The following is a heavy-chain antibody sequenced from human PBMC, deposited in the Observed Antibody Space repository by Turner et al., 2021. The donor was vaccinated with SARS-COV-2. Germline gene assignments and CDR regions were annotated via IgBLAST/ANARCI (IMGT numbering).Heavy chain of an antibody. Sequence: QVQRVQSGPEAKKPGASVEVSCKASGHTFTSNGITWVRQGPGQGLGWMGWISACNGNTNNTQKLQGRVNMTTDTSTSTAYMELRSLRSNDTAVYYCARAYGSGSYGHYYGMDVWGQGTTVTVSS. CDR2: ISACNGNT. CDR3: ARAYGSGSYGHYYGMDV. D-gene: IGHD3-10*01. CDR1: GHTFTSNG. V-gene: IGHV1-18*01. J-gene: IGHJ6*02.